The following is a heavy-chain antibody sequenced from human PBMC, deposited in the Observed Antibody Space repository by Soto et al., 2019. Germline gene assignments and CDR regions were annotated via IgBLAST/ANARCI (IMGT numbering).Heavy chain of an antibody. CDR2: IYYSGST. D-gene: IGHD2-15*01. Sequence: QVQLQESGPGLVKPSETLSLTCTVSGGSVSSGSYYWSWIRQPPGKGLEWIGYIYYSGSTNYNPSLKSRVAVAVDASKSQLWLKRSSGTAADTAVYYCAREIIVVVSGFDPWGEGTLVTVSS. CDR1: GGSVSSGSYY. CDR3: AREIIVVVSGFDP. J-gene: IGHJ5*02. V-gene: IGHV4-61*01.